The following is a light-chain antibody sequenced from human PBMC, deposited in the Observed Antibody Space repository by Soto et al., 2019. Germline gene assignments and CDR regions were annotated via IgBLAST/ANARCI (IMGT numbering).Light chain of an antibody. V-gene: IGKV1-9*01. J-gene: IGKJ4*01. CDR2: GAS. CDR3: QQVNSFPFT. Sequence: DIQLTHSPSFLSASVGDRVTIACRASQDISTSLAWYQQKPGKAPKLLIYGASTLQSGVPSRFSGSGSGADFTLTISSLQPEDFATFYCQQVNSFPFTFGGGTKVDIK. CDR1: QDISTS.